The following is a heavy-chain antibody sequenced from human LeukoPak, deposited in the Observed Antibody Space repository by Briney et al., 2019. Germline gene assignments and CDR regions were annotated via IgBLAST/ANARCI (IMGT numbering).Heavy chain of an antibody. V-gene: IGHV4-59*01. CDR2: IYYSGST. Sequence: SETLSLTCTVSGGSISSYYWSWIRQPPGKGLEWIGYIYYSGSTNYNPSLKSRVTISVDTSKNQFSLKLSSVTAADTAVYYCARVTADSSGYFRLGYWFDPWGQGTLVTVSS. D-gene: IGHD3-22*01. J-gene: IGHJ5*02. CDR3: ARVTADSSGYFRLGYWFDP. CDR1: GGSISSYY.